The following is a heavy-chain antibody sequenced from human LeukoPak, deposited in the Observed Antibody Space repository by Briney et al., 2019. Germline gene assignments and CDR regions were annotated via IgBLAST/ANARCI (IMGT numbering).Heavy chain of an antibody. Sequence: SVKVSCKAPGGTFSSYAISWVRQAPGQGLEWMGGIIPIFGTANYAQKFQGRVTITADESTSTAYMELSSLRSEDTAVYYCASLYSSGWYYFDYWGQGTLVTVSS. CDR1: GGTFSSYA. V-gene: IGHV1-69*13. CDR2: IIPIFGTA. J-gene: IGHJ4*02. D-gene: IGHD6-19*01. CDR3: ASLYSSGWYYFDY.